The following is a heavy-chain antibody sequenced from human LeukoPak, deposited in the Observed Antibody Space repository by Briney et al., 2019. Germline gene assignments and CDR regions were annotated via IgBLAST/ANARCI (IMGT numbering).Heavy chain of an antibody. CDR2: ISSSSSYI. CDR1: GFTFSSYS. CDR3: ARDAETAPPLWFGELYYMDV. D-gene: IGHD3-10*01. Sequence: GGSLRLSCAASGFTFSSYSMNWVRQAPGKGLEWVSSISSSSSYIYYADSVKGRFTISRDNAKNSLYLQMNSLRAEDTAVYYCARDAETAPPLWFGELYYMDVWGKGTTVTVSS. J-gene: IGHJ6*03. V-gene: IGHV3-21*01.